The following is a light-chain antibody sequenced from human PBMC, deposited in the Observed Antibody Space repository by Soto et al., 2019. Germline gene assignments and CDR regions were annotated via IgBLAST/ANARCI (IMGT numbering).Light chain of an antibody. J-gene: IGKJ1*01. CDR2: GAS. CDR1: QSVNGNY. CDR3: QHYYDSPRT. Sequence: EIVLTQSPGTLSLSPGERATLSCRASQSVNGNYLAWYQQKPGQAPRLLIYGASTRATGIPDRFSGSGSGTDFTLTVNRLEPEDSAVYYCQHYYDSPRTFGQGTKVEIK. V-gene: IGKV3-20*01.